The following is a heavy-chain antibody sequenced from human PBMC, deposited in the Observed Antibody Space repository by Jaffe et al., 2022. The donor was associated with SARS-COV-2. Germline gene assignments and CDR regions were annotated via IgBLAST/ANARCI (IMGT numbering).Heavy chain of an antibody. CDR2: IRSKAYGGTT. J-gene: IGHJ4*02. CDR3: TLTDGDGYNYLDHKIDY. D-gene: IGHD5-12*01. CDR1: GFTFGDYA. Sequence: EVQLVESGGGLVKPGRSLRLSCTASGFTFGDYAMSWFRQAPGKGLEWVGFIRSKAYGGTTEYAASVKGRFTISRDDSKSIAYLQMNSLKTEDTAVYYCTLTDGDGYNYLDHKIDYWGQGTLVTVSS. V-gene: IGHV3-49*05.